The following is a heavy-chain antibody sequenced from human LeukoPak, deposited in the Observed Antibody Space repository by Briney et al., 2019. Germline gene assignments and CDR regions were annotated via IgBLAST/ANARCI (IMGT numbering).Heavy chain of an antibody. V-gene: IGHV4-39*01. CDR3: ARRPSAAGTGPFDF. CDR2: LYYSGST. J-gene: IGHJ4*02. Sequence: PSETLSLTCTVSGGSISSSSYYWGWIRQPPGKGLEWIGTLYYSGSTYYNPSLKSRVTISIDTSKNQFSLKLSSVTAAYTAVYHYARRPSAAGTGPFDFSGQGTLVTVSP. D-gene: IGHD6-13*01. CDR1: GGSISSSSYY.